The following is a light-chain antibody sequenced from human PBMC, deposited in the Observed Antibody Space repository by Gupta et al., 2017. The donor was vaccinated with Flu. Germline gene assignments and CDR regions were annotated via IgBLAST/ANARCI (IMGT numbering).Light chain of an antibody. V-gene: IGLV2-8*01. CDR2: EVT. Sequence: TSSDVGGYNYVSWYQQHPDKAPKLMIYEVTRRPSGVPDRFSGSKSGNTASLTVSGLQAEDEADYYCSSYAGTNNEVFGTGTKVTVL. CDR3: SSYAGTNNEV. J-gene: IGLJ1*01. CDR1: SSDVGGYNY.